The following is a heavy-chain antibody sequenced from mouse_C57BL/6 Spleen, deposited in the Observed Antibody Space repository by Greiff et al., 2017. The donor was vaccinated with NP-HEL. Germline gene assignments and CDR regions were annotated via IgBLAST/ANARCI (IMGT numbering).Heavy chain of an antibody. CDR1: GYTFTSYW. J-gene: IGHJ3*01. Sequence: QVQLQQPGAELVRPGSSVKLSCKASGYTFTSYWMHWVKQRPIQGLEWIGNIDPSDSATHYNQKFKDKATLTVDKSASTAYMQLSSLTSEDSAVYYCAREEKGFAYWGQGTLVTVSA. CDR3: AREEKGFAY. V-gene: IGHV1-52*01. CDR2: IDPSDSAT.